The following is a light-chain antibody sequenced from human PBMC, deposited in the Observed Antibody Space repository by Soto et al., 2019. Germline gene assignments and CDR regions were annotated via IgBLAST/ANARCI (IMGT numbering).Light chain of an antibody. J-gene: IGKJ1*01. CDR3: QQYNSYRWT. Sequence: DIQMTQSPSTLSASVGDRVTITCRASQHINNWLAWYQQKPGKAPKLLIYDASSLESGVPSRFRGSGSGTEFTLTISSLQPDDFETYYCQQYNSYRWTFGQGTKVDIK. V-gene: IGKV1-5*01. CDR1: QHINNW. CDR2: DAS.